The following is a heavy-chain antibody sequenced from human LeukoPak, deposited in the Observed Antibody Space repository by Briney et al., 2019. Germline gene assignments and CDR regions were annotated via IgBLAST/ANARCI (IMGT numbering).Heavy chain of an antibody. J-gene: IGHJ6*03. Sequence: EASVKVSCKASGGTLSSYAISWVRPAPGQGLEWMGGIIPIYGTANYAQKFHGRVTMTTDESTSTAYMELSSLRYEDTAVYYCARVKGLGQPKRYCRDVWGKGTTVTVSS. CDR1: GGTLSSYA. V-gene: IGHV1-69*05. CDR2: IIPIYGTA. D-gene: IGHD7-27*01. CDR3: ARVKGLGQPKRYCRDV.